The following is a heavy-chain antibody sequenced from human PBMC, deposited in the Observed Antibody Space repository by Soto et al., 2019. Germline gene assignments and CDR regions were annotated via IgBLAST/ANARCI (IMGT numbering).Heavy chain of an antibody. D-gene: IGHD4-17*01. Sequence: EVQLLESGGGLVQPGGSLRLSCAASGFTFSSYAMSWVRQAPGKGLEWVSAISGSGGSTYYADSVKGRFTISRDNSKNTLYLQMNSLRAVDTAVYYCAKDWCYGDYRAEYFQHWGQGTLVTVSS. J-gene: IGHJ1*01. V-gene: IGHV3-23*01. CDR1: GFTFSSYA. CDR3: AKDWCYGDYRAEYFQH. CDR2: ISGSGGST.